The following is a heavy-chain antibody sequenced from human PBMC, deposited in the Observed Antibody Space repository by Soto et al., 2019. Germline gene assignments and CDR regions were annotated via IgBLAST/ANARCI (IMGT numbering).Heavy chain of an antibody. Sequence: GGSLRLSCAASGFTFSSYAMSWVRQAPGKGLEWVSAISGSGGSTYYADSVKGRFTISRDNSKNTLYLQMNSLRAEDTAVYYCAKDLTYYDYIWGSYRLDDAFDIWGQGTMVTVSS. CDR2: ISGSGGST. CDR3: AKDLTYYDYIWGSYRLDDAFDI. CDR1: GFTFSSYA. D-gene: IGHD3-16*02. V-gene: IGHV3-23*01. J-gene: IGHJ3*02.